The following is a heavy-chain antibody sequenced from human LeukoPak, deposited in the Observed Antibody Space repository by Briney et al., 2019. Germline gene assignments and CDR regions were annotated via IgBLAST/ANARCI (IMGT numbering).Heavy chain of an antibody. J-gene: IGHJ3*02. V-gene: IGHV4-30-4*08. CDR3: ARDLYDSSGYYYVSAFDT. CDR2: IYYSGST. Sequence: SETLSLTCTVSGDSISSGDYFWSWIRQPPGKGLEWIGYIYYSGSTYYNPSLKSRVTISIDTSKNQFSLKLSSVTAADTAVYYCARDLYDSSGYYYVSAFDTWGQGTMVTVSS. D-gene: IGHD3-22*01. CDR1: GDSISSGDYF.